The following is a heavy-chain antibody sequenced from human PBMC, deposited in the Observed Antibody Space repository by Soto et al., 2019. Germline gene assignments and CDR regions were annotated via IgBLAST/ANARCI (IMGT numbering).Heavy chain of an antibody. D-gene: IGHD2-15*01. CDR1: GFSFRDYW. J-gene: IGHJ6*02. Sequence: PGGSLRLSCVVSGFSFRDYWMSWVRQAPGKGLECVANIKNDGSEKYYVDSVRGRFTISRDNARNLLHLQMNSLRAEDTAVYYCARFCRGGSCYAYYYYYGMDVWGQGTTVTVSS. CDR3: ARFCRGGSCYAYYYYYGMDV. CDR2: IKNDGSEK. V-gene: IGHV3-7*03.